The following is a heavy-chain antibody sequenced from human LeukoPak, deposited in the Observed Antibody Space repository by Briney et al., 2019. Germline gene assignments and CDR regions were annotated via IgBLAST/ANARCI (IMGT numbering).Heavy chain of an antibody. CDR1: GGSISSSTHY. CDR3: ARARNLYGGHYYYYGMDV. Sequence: PSETLSLTCTVSGGSISSSTHYWGWIRQPPGKGLEWIASIYYSGTTYYNPSLDSRISTSVDTSKNQFSLRLSSVTAADTAVYYCARARNLYGGHYYYYGMDVWGQGTTVTVSS. CDR2: IYYSGTT. D-gene: IGHD4/OR15-4a*01. J-gene: IGHJ6*02. V-gene: IGHV4-39*07.